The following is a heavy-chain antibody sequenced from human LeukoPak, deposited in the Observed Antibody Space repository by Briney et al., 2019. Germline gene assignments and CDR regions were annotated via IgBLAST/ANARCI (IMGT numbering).Heavy chain of an antibody. CDR1: GFIFSSYS. D-gene: IGHD5-18*01. V-gene: IGHV3-21*01. CDR3: APPPWDTAMIAP. Sequence: GGSLRLSCAASGFIFSSYSMNWVRQAPGKGLEWVSSISSSSSYIYYADSVKGRFTISRDNAKNSLYLQMNSLRAEDTAVYYCAPPPWDTAMIAPWGQGTLVTVSS. CDR2: ISSSSSYI. J-gene: IGHJ5*02.